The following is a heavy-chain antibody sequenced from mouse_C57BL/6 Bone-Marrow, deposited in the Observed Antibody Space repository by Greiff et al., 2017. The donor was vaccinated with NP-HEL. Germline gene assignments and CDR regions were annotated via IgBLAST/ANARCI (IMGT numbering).Heavy chain of an antibody. Sequence: VQLQQPGAELVMPGASVKLSCKASGYTFTSYWMHWVKQRPGQGLEWIGEIDPSDSYTNYNQKFKGKSTLTVYKSSSTAYMQLSSLTSEDSAVYYCASLLRFPWFAYWGQGTLVTVSA. CDR3: ASLLRFPWFAY. CDR2: IDPSDSYT. V-gene: IGHV1-69*01. CDR1: GYTFTSYW. J-gene: IGHJ3*01. D-gene: IGHD1-2*01.